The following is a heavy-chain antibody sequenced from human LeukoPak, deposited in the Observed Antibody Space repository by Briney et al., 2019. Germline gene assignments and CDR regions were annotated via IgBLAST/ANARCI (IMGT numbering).Heavy chain of an antibody. Sequence: SETLSLTCSVSGVSISGYYWSWIRQPPGKGLEWIGYIYHSGSTDYNPLLKSRVTTSVDTSEKQLSLKLTSVTAADTAVYYCAREGGIGFGEFPYFDYWGRGTLVTVSS. D-gene: IGHD3-10*01. V-gene: IGHV4-59*01. CDR2: IYHSGST. CDR3: AREGGIGFGEFPYFDY. J-gene: IGHJ4*02. CDR1: GVSISGYY.